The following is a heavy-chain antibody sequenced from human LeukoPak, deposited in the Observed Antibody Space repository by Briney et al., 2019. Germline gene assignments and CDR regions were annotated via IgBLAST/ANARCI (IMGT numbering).Heavy chain of an antibody. CDR1: GGSITRGPYY. CDR3: TAYEFLTGYYLFDP. CDR2: IYSSGST. D-gene: IGHD3-9*01. Sequence: SETLSLPCTASGGSITRGPYYWSWIRPPARKELEWIGRIYSSGSTTYNPSLKSRGTISVDTSKSQFSLKLNSVTAAVFFFKQKTAYEFLTGYYLFDPWGQGTLVTVSS. V-gene: IGHV4-61*02. J-gene: IGHJ5*02.